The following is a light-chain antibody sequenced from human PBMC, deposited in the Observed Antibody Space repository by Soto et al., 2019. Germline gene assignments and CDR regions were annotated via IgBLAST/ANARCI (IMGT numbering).Light chain of an antibody. Sequence: QSVLTQPASVSGSPGQSITISCTGTSSDVGGYNYVSWYQQHPGKAPKLMIYEVSNRPSGVSNRFSGSKSGNTASLTISGLHAEDEADDYCSSYTSSSTRVFGGGTKLTVL. CDR2: EVS. J-gene: IGLJ3*02. CDR1: SSDVGGYNY. V-gene: IGLV2-14*01. CDR3: SSYTSSSTRV.